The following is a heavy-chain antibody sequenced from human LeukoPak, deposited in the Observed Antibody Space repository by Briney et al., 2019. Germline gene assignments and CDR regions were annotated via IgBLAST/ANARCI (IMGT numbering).Heavy chain of an antibody. V-gene: IGHV1-2*06. D-gene: IGHD4-17*01. CDR2: INPTSGGI. CDR3: AMVPDYVASGWLDL. CDR1: GYTFAGHW. J-gene: IGHJ5*02. Sequence: ASVKVSCKASGYTFAGHWIHWVRQAPGQGLERVGRINPTSGGIDYERKFDGRVTMTRDTSINTAYMELSSLKSDDTAIYYCAMVPDYVASGWLDLWGQGTLVTVSS.